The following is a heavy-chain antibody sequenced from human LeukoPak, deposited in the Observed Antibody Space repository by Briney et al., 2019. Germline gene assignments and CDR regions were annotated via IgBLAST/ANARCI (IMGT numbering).Heavy chain of an antibody. CDR3: AKVNTFGGVIVPPFDY. Sequence: GGSLRLSCAASGFTFSSYGMSWVRQAPGKGLEWVSAISGSGGSTYYADSVKGRFTISGDNSKTTLYLQMNSLRAEDTAVYYCAKVNTFGGVIVPPFDYWGQGTLVTVSS. CDR1: GFTFSSYG. J-gene: IGHJ4*02. CDR2: ISGSGGST. V-gene: IGHV3-23*01. D-gene: IGHD3-16*02.